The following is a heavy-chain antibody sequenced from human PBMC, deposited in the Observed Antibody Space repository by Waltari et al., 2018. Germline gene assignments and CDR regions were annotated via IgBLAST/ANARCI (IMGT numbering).Heavy chain of an antibody. CDR2: IYYSGKT. D-gene: IGHD6-13*01. J-gene: IGHJ4*02. Sequence: QVQLRESGPGLVRPSETLSLTCTVSGGSISNNAYYWGWIRQPPGKGLEWIGSIYYSGKTYDNPSLKGRVTISVDTSKNQFSLKLTSVTAADTAVYYCARHATAAGASSFTWGQGTLVIVSS. CDR1: GGSISNNAYY. V-gene: IGHV4-39*01. CDR3: ARHATAAGASSFT.